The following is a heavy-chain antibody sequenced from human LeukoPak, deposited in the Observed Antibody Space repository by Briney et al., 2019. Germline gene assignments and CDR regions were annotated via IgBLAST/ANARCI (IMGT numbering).Heavy chain of an antibody. CDR3: ARTYNDFWSGYSYYYYYGMDV. V-gene: IGHV1-8*01. J-gene: IGHJ6*02. CDR2: MNPNSGNT. D-gene: IGHD3-3*01. Sequence: ASVKVSCKASGYTFTGYDINWVRQATGQGLEWMGWMNPNSGNTGYAQKFQGRVTMTRNTSISTAYMELSSLRSEDTAVYYCARTYNDFWSGYSYYYYYGMDVWGQGTTVTVSS. CDR1: GYTFTGYD.